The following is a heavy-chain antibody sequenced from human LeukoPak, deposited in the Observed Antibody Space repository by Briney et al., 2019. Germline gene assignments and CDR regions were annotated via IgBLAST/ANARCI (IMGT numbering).Heavy chain of an antibody. D-gene: IGHD4-17*01. Sequence: SETLSLTCAVYGGSFSGYYWSWIRQPPGRGLEWIGSIYYSGSTYYNPSLKSRVTVSLDTSKNQFSLKVSSVTAADTAVYYCARDRRGPYGDYPYFDYWGQGTLVTVSS. CDR2: IYYSGST. CDR3: ARDRRGPYGDYPYFDY. J-gene: IGHJ4*02. CDR1: GGSFSGYY. V-gene: IGHV4-34*01.